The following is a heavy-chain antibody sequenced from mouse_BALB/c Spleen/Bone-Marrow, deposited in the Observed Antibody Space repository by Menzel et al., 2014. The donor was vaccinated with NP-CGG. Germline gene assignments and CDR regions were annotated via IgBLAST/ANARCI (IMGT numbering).Heavy chain of an antibody. J-gene: IGHJ4*01. V-gene: IGHV1S41*01. CDR3: ARSPMITESYAMDY. Sequence: DLVKPGASVKLSCKASGYTFTSYWINWIKQRPGQGLEWIGRIAPGSGNTYYNEMFKGKATLTVDTSSSTAYIQLGSLSSEDSPVYFCARSPMITESYAMDYWGQGTSVTVSS. D-gene: IGHD2-4*01. CDR2: IAPGSGNT. CDR1: GYTFTSYW.